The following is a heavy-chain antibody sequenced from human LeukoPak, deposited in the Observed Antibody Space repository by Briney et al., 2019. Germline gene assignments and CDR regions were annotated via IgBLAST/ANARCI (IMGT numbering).Heavy chain of an antibody. CDR1: GGTFSSYA. CDR2: IIPIFGTA. D-gene: IGHD2-21*02. V-gene: IGHV1-69*13. J-gene: IGHJ4*02. Sequence: SVKVSCKASGGTFSSYAISWVRQAPGQGLEWMGGIIPIFGTANYAQKFQGRVTITADESTSTAYMELSSLRSEDTAVYYCARGVKDIVVVTAMAFDYWGQGTLVTVSS. CDR3: ARGVKDIVVVTAMAFDY.